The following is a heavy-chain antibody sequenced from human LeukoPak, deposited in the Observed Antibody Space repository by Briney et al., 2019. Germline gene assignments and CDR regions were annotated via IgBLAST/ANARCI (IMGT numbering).Heavy chain of an antibody. J-gene: IGHJ4*02. CDR1: GYTFNIYD. CDR3: ARGVRRARTEDYESSGYFPSDY. Sequence: ASVKVSCKTSGYTFNIYDINWVRQVTGQGLEWMGWMNPNTGNAGYPQKFQSRVTMTRNTSISTAHLELSSLRSEDTAVYYCARGVRRARTEDYESSGYFPSDYWGQGTLVTISS. V-gene: IGHV1-8*01. D-gene: IGHD3-22*01. CDR2: MNPNTGNA.